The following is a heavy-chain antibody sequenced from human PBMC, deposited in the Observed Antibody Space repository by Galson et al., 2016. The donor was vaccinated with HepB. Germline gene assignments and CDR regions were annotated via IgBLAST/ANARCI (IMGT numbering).Heavy chain of an antibody. D-gene: IGHD3-16*01. J-gene: IGHJ5*02. CDR1: GGSVRDGSYY. V-gene: IGHV4-39*01. CDR2: IYYSGLT. Sequence: SETLSLTCTVSGGSVRDGSYYWGWIRQPPGKGLEWIGSIYYSGLTYYEASLKSRVTISVDTFKDQFSLQLTSVTAADTAVYYCSRQGGPDNWPDPWGQGTLVIVSS. CDR3: SRQGGPDNWPDP.